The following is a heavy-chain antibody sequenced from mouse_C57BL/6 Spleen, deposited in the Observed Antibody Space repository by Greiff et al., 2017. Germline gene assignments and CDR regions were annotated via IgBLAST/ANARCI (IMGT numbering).Heavy chain of an antibody. CDR3: AREDYYGSSYAMDY. J-gene: IGHJ4*01. CDR2: INYDGSST. V-gene: IGHV5-16*01. Sequence: EVQRVESEGGLVLPGSSMKLSCTASGFTFSDYYMAWVRQVPEKGLEWVANINYDGSSTYYLDSLKSRFIISRDNAKNILYLQMSSLKSEDTATYYCAREDYYGSSYAMDYWGQGTSVTVSS. D-gene: IGHD1-1*01. CDR1: GFTFSDYY.